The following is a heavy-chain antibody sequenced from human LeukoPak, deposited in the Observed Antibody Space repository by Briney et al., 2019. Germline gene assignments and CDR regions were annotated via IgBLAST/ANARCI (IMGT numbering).Heavy chain of an antibody. CDR2: ITSSGTTT. CDR1: GFGLSGSY. D-gene: IGHD6-13*01. V-gene: IGHV3-11*04. CDR3: VKIAILPYWYFGL. Sequence: GGSLRLSCAASGFGLSGSYMNWVRQAPGKGLGWISHITSSGTTTHYADSVRGRFTISRDSAKNSLYLQMSSLRAEDTAVYYCVKIAILPYWYFGLWGRGTLVTVSS. J-gene: IGHJ2*01.